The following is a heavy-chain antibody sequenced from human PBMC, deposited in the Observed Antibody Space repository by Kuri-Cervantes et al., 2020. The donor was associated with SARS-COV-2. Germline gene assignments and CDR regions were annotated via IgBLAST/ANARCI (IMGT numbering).Heavy chain of an antibody. CDR3: AKAKTTVTTFDS. CDR2: ISYDGSNK. Sequence: GGSLRPSCAASGFTFSSYGMHWVRQAPGKGVEWVAVISYDGSNKYYADSVKGRFTISRDNSKNTLYLQRNSLRAVDTAVYYCAKAKTTVTTFDSWGQGTLVTVSS. CDR1: GFTFSSYG. J-gene: IGHJ4*02. V-gene: IGHV3-30*18. D-gene: IGHD4-17*01.